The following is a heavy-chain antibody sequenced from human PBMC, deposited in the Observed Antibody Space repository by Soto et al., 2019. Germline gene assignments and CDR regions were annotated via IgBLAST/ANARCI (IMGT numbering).Heavy chain of an antibody. J-gene: IGHJ4*02. V-gene: IGHV3-48*02. D-gene: IGHD4-4*01. Sequence: GGSLRLSCAASGFTFSSYSMNWVRQAPGKGLEWISYITGSSSTIYYADSVEGRFSISRDNAKNSLYLQMNSLRDEDTAVYYCARDRDYSFDYWGQGTLVTVSS. CDR2: ITGSSSTI. CDR3: ARDRDYSFDY. CDR1: GFTFSSYS.